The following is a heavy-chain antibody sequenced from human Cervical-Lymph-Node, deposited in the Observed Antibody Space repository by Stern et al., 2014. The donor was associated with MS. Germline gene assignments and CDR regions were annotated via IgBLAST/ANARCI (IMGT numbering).Heavy chain of an antibody. Sequence: MQLVESGAEVKKPGSSVKVSCQASGGTFNVYAINWLRQAPGQGLEWMGGIIPIFGTANYAQKFQGRVTITADESTSTSSMQLSSLRSNDTAVYYCARDGRHRDNYGLDVWGQGTTVIVSS. CDR1: GGTFNVYA. V-gene: IGHV1-69*01. CDR2: IIPIFGTA. CDR3: ARDGRHRDNYGLDV. J-gene: IGHJ6*02. D-gene: IGHD2-15*01.